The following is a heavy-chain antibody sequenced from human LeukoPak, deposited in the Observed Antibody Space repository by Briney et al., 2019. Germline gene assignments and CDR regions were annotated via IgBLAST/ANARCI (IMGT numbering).Heavy chain of an antibody. J-gene: IGHJ4*02. Sequence: GGSLRLSCAPSGFTFSSYAMSWVRQAPGTGLEWVSTLSGSGASTSYADSVKGRFTISRDNSKTTLYLQMNSLRAQDTARLYCAKQKGYCSGVSCYYADYWGQGTLVTVSS. CDR2: LSGSGAST. CDR1: GFTFSSYA. D-gene: IGHD2-15*01. CDR3: AKQKGYCSGVSCYYADY. V-gene: IGHV3-23*01.